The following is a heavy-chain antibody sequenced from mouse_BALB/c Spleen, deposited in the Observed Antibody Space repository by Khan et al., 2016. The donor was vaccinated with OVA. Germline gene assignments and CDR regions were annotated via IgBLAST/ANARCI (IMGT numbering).Heavy chain of an antibody. V-gene: IGHV2-2*02. CDR1: GFSLTTYG. CDR3: ARNYDYDEGLAY. Sequence: VQLVESGPGLVQPSQSLSITCTVSGFSLTTYGVHWVRQSPGKGLEWLGVIWSGGNTDYNAAFISRLSISKDSSKSQVFFKMNSLQVNDTAIYYCARNYDYDEGLAYWGQGTLVTVSA. J-gene: IGHJ3*01. D-gene: IGHD2-4*01. CDR2: IWSGGNT.